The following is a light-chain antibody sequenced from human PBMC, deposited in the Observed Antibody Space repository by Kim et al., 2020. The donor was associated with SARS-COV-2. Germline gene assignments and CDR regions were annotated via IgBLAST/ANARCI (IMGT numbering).Light chain of an antibody. V-gene: IGKV3-11*01. CDR1: ESVSDY. CDR3: QQRSNWPLT. Sequence: EIVSTQSPATLSLSPGEKATLSCRASESVSDYLAWYQQKPGQAPRLLIRDASYRATGIAARFSASGSGTDFTLTISSLEAEDFAVYYCQQRSNWPLTFGGGTKLEI. CDR2: DAS. J-gene: IGKJ4*01.